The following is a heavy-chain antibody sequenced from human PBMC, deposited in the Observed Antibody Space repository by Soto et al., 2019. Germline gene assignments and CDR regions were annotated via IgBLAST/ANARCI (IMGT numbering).Heavy chain of an antibody. J-gene: IGHJ5*02. CDR3: STTPPASGSSFFSWFDP. D-gene: IGHD1-26*01. CDR2: IDPTDSYT. CDR1: GYSFTRKW. V-gene: IGHV5-10-1*01. Sequence: GEALKISCKASGYSFTRKWISWVRQMPGKGLERMGRIDPTDSYTNYSPSFQGHVTISVDKSSSTAYVQWSSLKASDTAMYYCSTTPPASGSSFFSWFDPGGQGTLVTVSS.